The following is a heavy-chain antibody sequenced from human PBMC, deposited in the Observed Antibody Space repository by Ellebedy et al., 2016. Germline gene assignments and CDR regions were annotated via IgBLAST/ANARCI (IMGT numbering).Heavy chain of an antibody. CDR3: ARHSDAADDVYNWFDP. Sequence: SETLSLTCTVSGGSISSYYWSWIRQPPGKGLEWIGYIYYSGSTNYNPSLKSRVTISVDTSKNQFSLKLSSVTAADTAVYYCARHSDAADDVYNWFDPWGQGTLVTVSS. D-gene: IGHD6-13*01. CDR2: IYYSGST. J-gene: IGHJ5*02. V-gene: IGHV4-59*08. CDR1: GGSISSYY.